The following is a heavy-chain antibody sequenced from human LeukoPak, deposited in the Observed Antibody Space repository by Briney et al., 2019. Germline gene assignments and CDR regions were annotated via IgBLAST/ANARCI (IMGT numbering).Heavy chain of an antibody. Sequence: SETLSLTCAVYGGSFSGYFWTWIRQPPGKGLEWIGEINHSGSTNYNPSLKSRVTISVDMSKNQFSLKLSSVTAADTAVYYCARGPFYSSSWYYFDYWGQGTLVTVSS. CDR1: GGSFSGYF. J-gene: IGHJ4*02. CDR2: INHSGST. V-gene: IGHV4-34*01. D-gene: IGHD6-13*01. CDR3: ARGPFYSSSWYYFDY.